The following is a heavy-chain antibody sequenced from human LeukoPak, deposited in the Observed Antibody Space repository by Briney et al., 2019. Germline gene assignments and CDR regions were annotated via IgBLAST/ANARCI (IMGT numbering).Heavy chain of an antibody. CDR2: INHSGST. D-gene: IGHD2-8*02. J-gene: IGHJ4*02. V-gene: IGHV4-34*01. CDR3: ATETARPWCDY. Sequence: PSETLSLTCAVYGGSSSGYYWSWIRQPPGKGLEWIGEINHSGSTNYNPSLKSRVTISVDTSKNQFSLKLSSVTAADTAVYYCATETARPWCDYWGQGTLVTVSS. CDR1: GGSSSGYY.